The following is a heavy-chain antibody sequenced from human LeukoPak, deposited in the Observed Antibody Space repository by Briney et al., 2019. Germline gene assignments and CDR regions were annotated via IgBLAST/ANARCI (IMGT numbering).Heavy chain of an antibody. Sequence: ASVEVSCKASGYTFTSYGISWVRQAPGQGLEWMGWISAYNGNTNYAQKLQGRVTMTTDTSTSTAYMELRSLRSDDTAVYYCARDNGYDSSGYAFDYWGQGTLVTVSS. J-gene: IGHJ4*02. CDR3: ARDNGYDSSGYAFDY. CDR2: ISAYNGNT. V-gene: IGHV1-18*01. D-gene: IGHD3-22*01. CDR1: GYTFTSYG.